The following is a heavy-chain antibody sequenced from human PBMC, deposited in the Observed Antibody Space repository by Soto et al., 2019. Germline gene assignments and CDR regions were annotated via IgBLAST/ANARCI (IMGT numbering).Heavy chain of an antibody. Sequence: SETLSLTCSVSGASIYNGGYFWSWVRQPPGKGLEWIGNIHYNGNTKYNPSLKSRVSMSVDTSKDQFSLRLISVTAADTAKYFCAREGNLGRWIQPLDFWGQGTLVTVSS. J-gene: IGHJ4*02. CDR2: IHYNGNT. V-gene: IGHV4-61*08. D-gene: IGHD1-26*01. CDR3: AREGNLGRWIQPLDF. CDR1: GASIYNGGYF.